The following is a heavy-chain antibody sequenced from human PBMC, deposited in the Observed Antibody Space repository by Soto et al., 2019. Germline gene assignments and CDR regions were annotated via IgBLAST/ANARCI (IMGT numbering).Heavy chain of an antibody. CDR1: GGLFSSFA. CDR2: IIPVFGTT. Sequence: QEQLVQSGPEVTKPGSSVKVSCKDSGGLFSSFAISWVRQAPGQGLEWLGGIIPVFGTTNYAEKFQGRLTITADESTNTAYMELSSLTPGDTAMYYCGRGGGPYVWFNEFWGQRTLVTVSS. J-gene: IGHJ4*02. CDR3: GRGGGPYVWFNEF. V-gene: IGHV1-69*01. D-gene: IGHD3-16*01.